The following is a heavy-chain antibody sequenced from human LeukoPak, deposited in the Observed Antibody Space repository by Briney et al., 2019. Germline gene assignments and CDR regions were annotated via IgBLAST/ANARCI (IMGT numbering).Heavy chain of an antibody. CDR3: ASSVRGATEYYFDY. CDR1: GFTVSSNY. Sequence: PGGSLRLSCAASGFTVSSNYMSWVRQAPGKGLEWVSVIYSGGSTYYADSVKGRFTISRDNSKNTLYLQMNSLGAEDTAVYYCASSVRGATEYYFDYWGQGTLVTVSS. J-gene: IGHJ4*02. CDR2: IYSGGST. V-gene: IGHV3-53*01. D-gene: IGHD1-26*01.